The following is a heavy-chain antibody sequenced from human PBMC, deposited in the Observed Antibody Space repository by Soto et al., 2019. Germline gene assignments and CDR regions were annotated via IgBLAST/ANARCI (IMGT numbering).Heavy chain of an antibody. Sequence: TSETLSLTCNISGGSITDASGGSFITYYWNWVRQPPGKGLEWIGYIYFRGRTNYNPSLRTRLTISTDTSKNQFSLRLDSVTAADTAMYYCVRRAPFRKVFDHWGRGILVTVS. CDR3: VRRAPFRKVFDH. V-gene: IGHV4-59*08. D-gene: IGHD1-26*01. CDR2: IYFRGRT. CDR1: GGSITDASGGSFITYY. J-gene: IGHJ4*02.